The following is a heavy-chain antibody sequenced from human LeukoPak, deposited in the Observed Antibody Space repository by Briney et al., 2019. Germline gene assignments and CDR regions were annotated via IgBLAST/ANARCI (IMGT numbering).Heavy chain of an antibody. CDR3: ARGGGDIVVVPAAWVNWFDP. Sequence: ASVKVSCKASGYTFTSYGISWVRQAPGQGLEWMGWISAYNGNTNYAQKLQGRVTMTTDTSTSTAYMELRSLRSGDTAVYYCARGGGDIVVVPAAWVNWFDPWGQGTLVTVSS. CDR2: ISAYNGNT. D-gene: IGHD2-2*01. J-gene: IGHJ5*02. CDR1: GYTFTSYG. V-gene: IGHV1-18*01.